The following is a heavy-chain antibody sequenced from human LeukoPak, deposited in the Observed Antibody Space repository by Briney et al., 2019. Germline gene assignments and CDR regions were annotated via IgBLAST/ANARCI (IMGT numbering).Heavy chain of an antibody. CDR2: IYYSGST. CDR1: GDSISSSYY. CDR3: ARGRIVGAFYY. Sequence: PSETLSLTCTVSGDSISSSYYWGWIRQSPGKGLEWIGSIYYSGSTYYNPSLKSRLTISVATSKNQFSRKLSSVTAADTAVYYCARGRIVGAFYYWGQGTLVTVSS. J-gene: IGHJ4*02. V-gene: IGHV4-39*01. D-gene: IGHD1-26*01.